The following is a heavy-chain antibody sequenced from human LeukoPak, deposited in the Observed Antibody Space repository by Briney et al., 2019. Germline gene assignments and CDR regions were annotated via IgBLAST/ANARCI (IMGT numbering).Heavy chain of an antibody. D-gene: IGHD6-13*01. V-gene: IGHV4-59*01. CDR1: GGSISSYY. CDR2: IYYSGST. J-gene: IGHJ6*03. CDR3: ARTKQLVPYYYYYMDV. Sequence: SETLSLTCTVSGGSISSYYWSWIRQPPGKGREGFGYIYYSGSTNYNSSLKGRVTISVDTSKNQFSLKLSSVTAADTAVYYCARTKQLVPYYYYYMDVWGKGTTVTVSS.